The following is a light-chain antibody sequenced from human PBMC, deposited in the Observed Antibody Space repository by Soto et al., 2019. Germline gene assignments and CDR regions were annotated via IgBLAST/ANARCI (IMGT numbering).Light chain of an antibody. Sequence: DIQMTQSPSTLSASVGDRVTISCRASQTIGSWLAWYQQKPGKAPKLLIYDASNLESGVPSRFSGSGSGTEFTLTISSLQPDDSATYYCQQYNSYPWTFSQGTKVEIK. CDR3: QQYNSYPWT. CDR2: DAS. J-gene: IGKJ1*01. V-gene: IGKV1-5*01. CDR1: QTIGSW.